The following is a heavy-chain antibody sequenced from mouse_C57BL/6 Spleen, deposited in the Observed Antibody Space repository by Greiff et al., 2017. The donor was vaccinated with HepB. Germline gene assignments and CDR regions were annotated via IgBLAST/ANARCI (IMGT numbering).Heavy chain of an antibody. CDR2: IYPSDSET. CDR1: GYTFTSYW. D-gene: IGHD2-1*01. J-gene: IGHJ2*01. Sequence: QVQLQQPGAELVRPGSSVKLSCKASGYTFTSYWMDWVKQRPGQGLEWIGNIYPSDSETHYNQKFKDKATLTVDKSSSTAYMQLSSLTSEDSAVYYCARRRGWGNSHFDYWGQGTTLTVSS. V-gene: IGHV1-61*01. CDR3: ARRRGWGNSHFDY.